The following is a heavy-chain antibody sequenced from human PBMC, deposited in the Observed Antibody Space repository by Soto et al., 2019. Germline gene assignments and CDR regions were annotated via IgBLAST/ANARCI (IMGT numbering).Heavy chain of an antibody. CDR2: IYPGDSDT. V-gene: IGHV5-51*01. Sequence: GESLKISCKGSGYSFTSYWIGWVRQMPGKGLEWVGIIYPGDSDTRYSPSFQGQVTISADKSISTAYLQWSSLKASYTAMYYCARGIVGATTGLDAFDIWGQGTMVTVS. D-gene: IGHD1-26*01. CDR3: ARGIVGATTGLDAFDI. CDR1: GYSFTSYW. J-gene: IGHJ3*02.